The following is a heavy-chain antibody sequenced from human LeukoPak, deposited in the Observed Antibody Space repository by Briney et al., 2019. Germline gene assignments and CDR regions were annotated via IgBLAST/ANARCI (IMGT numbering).Heavy chain of an antibody. CDR1: GFTFSSYS. J-gene: IGHJ4*02. V-gene: IGHV3-21*01. CDR2: ISTVASYI. D-gene: IGHD3-22*01. CDR3: ARLRRNSDRSGFYYYYDN. Sequence: PGGSLRLSCAASGFTFSSYSFNWVRQAPGKGLEWVSSISTVASYIYYADSVRGRFTISRDNAENSLWLQMNGLRAEDSAVYYCARLRRNSDRSGFYYYYDNWGQGTLVTVSS.